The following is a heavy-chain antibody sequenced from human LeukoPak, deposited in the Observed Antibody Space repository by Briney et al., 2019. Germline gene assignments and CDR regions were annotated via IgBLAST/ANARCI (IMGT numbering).Heavy chain of an antibody. CDR2: ISSSGSTI. Sequence: GGSLRLSCAASGFTFSSYEMNWVRQAPGKGLEWVSYISSSGSTIYYADSVKGRFTISRDNAKNSLYLQMNSLRAEATAVYYCARVSYCSSTSCSHGYYYYGMDVWGQGTTVTVSS. J-gene: IGHJ6*02. CDR3: ARVSYCSSTSCSHGYYYYGMDV. D-gene: IGHD2-2*01. CDR1: GFTFSSYE. V-gene: IGHV3-48*03.